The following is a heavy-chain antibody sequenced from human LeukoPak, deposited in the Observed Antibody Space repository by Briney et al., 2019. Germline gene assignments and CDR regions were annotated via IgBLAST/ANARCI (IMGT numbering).Heavy chain of an antibody. D-gene: IGHD6-19*01. V-gene: IGHV3-74*01. CDR2: IKPDGSST. CDR1: GFTLSNYW. J-gene: IGHJ4*02. CDR3: ARIGAVAGTYDY. Sequence: GSVRLSCAASGFTLSNYWMHWVRQAPGKGPVWVSRIKPDGSSTFYADSVKGRFTISRDNANNALFLQMNSLSPEDTAVYYCARIGAVAGTYDYWGQGTLVAVSP.